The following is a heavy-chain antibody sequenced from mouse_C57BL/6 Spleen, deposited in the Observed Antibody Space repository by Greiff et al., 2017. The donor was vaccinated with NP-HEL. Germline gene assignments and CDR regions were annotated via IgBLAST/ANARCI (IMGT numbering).Heavy chain of an antibody. V-gene: IGHV1-15*01. CDR2: IDPETGGT. J-gene: IGHJ4*01. CDR3: TRRGAPYYAMDY. Sequence: QVQLKESGAELVRPGASVTLSCKASGYTFTDYEMHWVKQTPVHGLEWIGAIDPETGGTAYNQKFKGKAILTADKSSSTAYMELRSLTSEDSAVYYCTRRGAPYYAMDYWGQGTSVTVSS. CDR1: GYTFTDYE.